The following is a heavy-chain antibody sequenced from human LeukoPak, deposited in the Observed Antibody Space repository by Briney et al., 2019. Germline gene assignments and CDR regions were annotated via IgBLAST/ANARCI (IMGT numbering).Heavy chain of an antibody. V-gene: IGHV6-1*01. D-gene: IGHD4-23*01. CDR2: TYYRSKWYN. CDR3: ARVAYGGNPRRYLN. CDR1: GDSVSSNSAA. Sequence: SQTLSLTCAISGDSVSSNSAAWNWIRQSPSRGLEWLGRTYYRSKWYNDYAVSVKSRITINPDTSKNQFSLKLSSVTAADTAVYYCARVAYGGNPRRYLNWGQGTLVTVSS. J-gene: IGHJ4*02.